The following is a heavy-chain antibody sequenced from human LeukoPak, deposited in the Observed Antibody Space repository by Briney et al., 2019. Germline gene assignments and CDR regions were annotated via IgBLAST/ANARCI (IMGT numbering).Heavy chain of an antibody. J-gene: IGHJ3*01. CDR3: AMKAVPRPRLHDAFDF. V-gene: IGHV3-21*04. CDR1: GFTVSGNY. Sequence: GGSLRLSCTASGFTVSGNYMNWVRQAPGKGLEWVSSISSSSSYIYYADSVKGRFTISRDNAKNSLYLQMNSLRADDTAVYYCAMKAVPRPRLHDAFDFWGQGTVVSVSS. D-gene: IGHD5-24*01. CDR2: ISSSSSYI.